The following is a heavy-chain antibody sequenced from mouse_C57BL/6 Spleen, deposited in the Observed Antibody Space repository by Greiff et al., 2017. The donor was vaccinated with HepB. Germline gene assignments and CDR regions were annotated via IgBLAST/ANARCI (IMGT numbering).Heavy chain of an antibody. CDR1: GYTFTDYY. CDR3: ARSRSNYDWFAY. Sequence: VQLQQSGPELVKPGASVKISCKASGYTFTDYYMNWVKQSHGKSLEWIGDINPNNGGTSYNQKFKGKATLTVDKSSSTAYMELRSLTSEDSAVYYCARSRSNYDWFAYWGQGTLVTVSA. D-gene: IGHD2-5*01. J-gene: IGHJ3*01. CDR2: INPNNGGT. V-gene: IGHV1-26*01.